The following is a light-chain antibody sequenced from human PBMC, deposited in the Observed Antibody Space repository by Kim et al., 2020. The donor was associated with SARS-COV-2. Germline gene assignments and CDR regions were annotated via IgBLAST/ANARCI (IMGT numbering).Light chain of an antibody. CDR3: AAWADSLNGWV. V-gene: IGLV1-44*01. CDR1: TSIIGSNT. CDR2: HGN. Sequence: QSVLTRPPSVSGTPGQRVTISCSGSTSIIGSNTVNWFQHLPGTAPKLLIYHGNERPSGVPDRFSGSISGTSASLAISGLQSEDEANYYCAAWADSLNGWVFGGGTQLTVL. J-gene: IGLJ3*02.